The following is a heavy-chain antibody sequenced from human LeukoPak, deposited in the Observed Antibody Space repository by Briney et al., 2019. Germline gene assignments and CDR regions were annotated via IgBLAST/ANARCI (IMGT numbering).Heavy chain of an antibody. CDR1: GDSISSSSSY. D-gene: IGHD3-16*02. CDR2: IYSGST. J-gene: IGHJ4*02. V-gene: IGHV4-39*07. CDR3: AMGYDYVWGSYRYTGYFDY. Sequence: SETLSLTCTVSGDSISSSSSYWGWIRQPPGKGLEWIGSIYSGSTYYNTSLKSRVTISVDTSKNQFSLKLSSVTAADTAVYYCAMGYDYVWGSYRYTGYFDYWGQGTLVTVSS.